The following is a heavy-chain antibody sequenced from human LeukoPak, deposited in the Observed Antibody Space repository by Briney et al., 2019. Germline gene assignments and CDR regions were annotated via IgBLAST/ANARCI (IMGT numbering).Heavy chain of an antibody. CDR1: GFTFSSYS. CDR2: ISGSGGST. CDR3: ARGRGYSYVPFDY. V-gene: IGHV3-23*01. Sequence: GGSLRLSCEASGFTFSSYSMNWVRQAPGKGLEWVSAISGSGGSTYYADSVKGRFTISRDNSKNTLYLQMNSLRAEDTAVYYCARGRGYSYVPFDYWGQGTLVTVSS. D-gene: IGHD5-18*01. J-gene: IGHJ4*02.